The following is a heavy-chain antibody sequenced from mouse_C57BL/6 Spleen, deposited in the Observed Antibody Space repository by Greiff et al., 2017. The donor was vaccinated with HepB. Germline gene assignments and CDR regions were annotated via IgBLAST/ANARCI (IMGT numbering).Heavy chain of an antibody. CDR3: ARSIYYDYGDWYFDV. D-gene: IGHD2-4*01. J-gene: IGHJ1*03. V-gene: IGHV1-52*01. Sequence: VQLQQPGAELVRPGSSVKLSFKASGYTFTSYWMHWVKQRPIQGLEWIGNIDPSDSETHYNQKFKDKATLTVDKSSSTAYMQLSSLTSEDSAVYYCARSIYYDYGDWYFDVWGTGTTVTVSS. CDR1: GYTFTSYW. CDR2: IDPSDSET.